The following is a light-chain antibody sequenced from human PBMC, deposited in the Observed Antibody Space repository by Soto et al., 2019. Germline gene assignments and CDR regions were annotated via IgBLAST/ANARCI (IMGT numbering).Light chain of an antibody. CDR3: QQRSDWPLT. CDR1: QSVGSY. J-gene: IGKJ4*01. V-gene: IGKV3-11*01. CDR2: GAS. Sequence: EIVLTQSLVTLSLSPGERATLSCRASQSVGSYLTWYQKKPGQAPRLLIYGASNRATGIPARFSGSGSETDFTLTISSLEPEDFAVYYCQQRSDWPLTFGGGTKVEIK.